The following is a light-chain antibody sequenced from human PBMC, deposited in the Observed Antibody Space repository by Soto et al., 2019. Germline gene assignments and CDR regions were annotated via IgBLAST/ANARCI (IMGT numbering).Light chain of an antibody. J-gene: IGKJ2*01. CDR3: QQCDNLPYT. Sequence: DIQMTQSPSSLSASVGDRVTITCQASHDISNCLNWYQQKPGKAPKLLIYDASYLETGVPSRFSGSGSGTDFTFTISSLQPEDIATYYCQQCDNLPYTFGQGTKLDIK. CDR2: DAS. V-gene: IGKV1-33*01. CDR1: HDISNC.